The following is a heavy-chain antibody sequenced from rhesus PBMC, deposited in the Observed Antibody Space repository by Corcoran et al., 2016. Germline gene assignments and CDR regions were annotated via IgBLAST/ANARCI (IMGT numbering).Heavy chain of an antibody. CDR3: ATTYSNLDY. V-gene: IGHV1-111*02. CDR2: VDPEDGEA. Sequence: EVQLVQSGAEVKKPGASVKISCKACGYTCTDYDLHWERQAPGKVLEWMGRVDPEDGEAIHAQKFQDRVTITADTSTDTAYMELSSLRSEDTAVYYCATTYSNLDYWGQGVLVTVSS. D-gene: IGHD4-23*01. CDR1: GYTCTDYD. J-gene: IGHJ4*01.